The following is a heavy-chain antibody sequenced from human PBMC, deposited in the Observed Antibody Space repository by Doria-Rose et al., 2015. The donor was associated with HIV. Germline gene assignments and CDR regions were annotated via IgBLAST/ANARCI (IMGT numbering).Heavy chain of an antibody. CDR2: IFYTGST. Sequence: QVQLQESGPGLVKPSATLSLTCSVSGGSISHYYWSWTRQPPGKGLEYIGDIFYTGSTNYSPSLKSRVSISIDTSKNKFSLRLSSVTAADTAVYYCARVLSGTYDYWGQGTLVTVSS. CDR3: ARVLSGTYDY. D-gene: IGHD1-26*01. J-gene: IGHJ4*02. CDR1: GGSISHYY. V-gene: IGHV4-59*01.